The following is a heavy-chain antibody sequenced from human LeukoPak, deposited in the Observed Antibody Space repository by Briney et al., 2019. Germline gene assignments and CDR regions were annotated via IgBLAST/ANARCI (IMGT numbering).Heavy chain of an antibody. V-gene: IGHV3-30*03. CDR1: GFTFNNFG. CDR2: ISYDGSDE. CDR3: ARVTSGITGGTYYYYYMDV. Sequence: PGRSLRLSCAASGFTFNNFGMHWVRQAPGKGLEWVAMISYDGSDEYYADSVKGRFTISRDNVKNSLYLQMNSLRAEDTAVYYCARVTSGITGGTYYYYYMDVWGKGTTVTVSS. D-gene: IGHD6-13*01. J-gene: IGHJ6*03.